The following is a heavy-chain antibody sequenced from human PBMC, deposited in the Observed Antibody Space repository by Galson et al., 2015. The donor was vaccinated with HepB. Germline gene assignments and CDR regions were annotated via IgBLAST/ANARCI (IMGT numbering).Heavy chain of an antibody. CDR3: ARSPLRFLDWLPYYDYYYMDV. CDR2: MNTNTGKP. D-gene: IGHD3-3*01. CDR1: GYTFTDYV. J-gene: IGHJ6*03. Sequence: SVKVSCKASGYTFTDYVVNWVRQAPGQGLEWMGWMNTNTGKPTYAPGFAGRFVFSLDTSVTTAYLQISSLETDVTAVYYCARSPLRFLDWLPYYDYYYMDVCGEGTTVTVSS. V-gene: IGHV7-4-1*02.